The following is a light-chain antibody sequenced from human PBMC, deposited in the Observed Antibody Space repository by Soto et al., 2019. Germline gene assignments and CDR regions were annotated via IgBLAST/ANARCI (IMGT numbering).Light chain of an antibody. V-gene: IGKV1-5*03. CDR3: QQYANSFFT. CDR2: KAS. CDR1: ENIDRT. Sequence: DIQMTQSPATLSASVGDRVTITCRASENIDRTLAWYQKKPGKGPKPLIYKASTLASGVPSRFSGSGSGTHFTLTISSLQPDDVATYYCQQYANSFFTFGPGTTVDLK. J-gene: IGKJ3*01.